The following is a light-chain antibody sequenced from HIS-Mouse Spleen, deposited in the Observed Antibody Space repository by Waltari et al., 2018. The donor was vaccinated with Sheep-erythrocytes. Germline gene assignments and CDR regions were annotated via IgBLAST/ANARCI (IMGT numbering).Light chain of an antibody. CDR1: QGIRND. Sequence: AIQMTQSPSSLSASVGDRVPITCRASQGIRNDLGWYQQKPGKPPKLLIYAASSLQRGVPARFSGSGSGTDFTLTISSLQPEDFATYYCLQDYNYPYTFGQGTKLEIK. V-gene: IGKV1-6*01. CDR3: LQDYNYPYT. J-gene: IGKJ2*01. CDR2: AAS.